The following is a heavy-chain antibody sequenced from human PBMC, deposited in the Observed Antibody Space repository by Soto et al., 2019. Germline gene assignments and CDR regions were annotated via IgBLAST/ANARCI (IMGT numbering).Heavy chain of an antibody. CDR1: GQSFSGHS. J-gene: IGHJ4*02. Sequence: QVQLQQWGAGLVKPSETLSLSCAVYGQSFSGHSWAWIRQPPGKGLEWIGEINESGSTYYNPSLKSRGTISTDSSKNQFCLKLSSVSAADTAAYFCARGSGIVALPGELEDVNYDYWGQGTLVNVSS. CDR3: ARGSGIVALPGELEDVNYDY. CDR2: INESGST. D-gene: IGHD1-1*01. V-gene: IGHV4-34*01.